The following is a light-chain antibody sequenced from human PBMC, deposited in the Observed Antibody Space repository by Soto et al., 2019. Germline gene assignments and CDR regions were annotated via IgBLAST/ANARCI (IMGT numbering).Light chain of an antibody. CDR1: QSISSNY. CDR2: GAS. Sequence: EIVLTQSPGTLSLSPGERATLSCRASQSISSNYLAWYQQKPGQAPRLLIYGASSRATGIPDRFSGSGSGTDFTLTISRLEPEAFEVYYCQHYGSSPLTFGGGTKVDIK. CDR3: QHYGSSPLT. V-gene: IGKV3-20*01. J-gene: IGKJ4*01.